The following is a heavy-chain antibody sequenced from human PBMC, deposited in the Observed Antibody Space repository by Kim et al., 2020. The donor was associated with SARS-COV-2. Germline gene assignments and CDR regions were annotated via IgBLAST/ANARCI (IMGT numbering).Heavy chain of an antibody. V-gene: IGHV1-3*01. Sequence: QNFQGRVTITRDTSASPAYMELSSLRSEDTAVYYCASESGSGSYYNSFGYWGQGTLVTVSS. CDR3: ASESGSGSYYNSFGY. J-gene: IGHJ4*02. D-gene: IGHD3-10*01.